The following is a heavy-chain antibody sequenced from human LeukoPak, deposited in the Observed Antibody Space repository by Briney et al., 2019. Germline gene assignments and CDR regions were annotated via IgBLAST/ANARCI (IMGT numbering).Heavy chain of an antibody. CDR3: ARERAGDVDY. CDR2: IRHREYGGTA. J-gene: IGHJ4*02. Sequence: GVLRLSCATSGFNFGVVAMDWIRQAPGKGLEWVGFIRHREYGGTAEYAASVNGRFAISRDDSKSIVYLQMNDLRTEDTGVYYCARERAGDVDYWGLETLVTVSS. CDR1: GFNFGVVA. V-gene: IGHV3-49*03.